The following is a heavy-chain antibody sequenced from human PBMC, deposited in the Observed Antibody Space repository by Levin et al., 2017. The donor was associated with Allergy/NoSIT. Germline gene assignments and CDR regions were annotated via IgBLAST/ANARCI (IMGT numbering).Heavy chain of an antibody. J-gene: IGHJ4*02. CDR3: VRRFAGSRNWDFDY. V-gene: IGHV4-39*01. Sequence: SETLSLTCTVSGGSIGSTTYYWGWIRQPPGKGLEWIGSIYYTGSTYYNPSLKSRLTISVDTSKNQFSVKLTSVTAADTAVYYCVRRFAGSRNWDFDYWGQGTLVTVSS. CDR1: GGSIGSTTYY. CDR2: IYYTGST. D-gene: IGHD6-13*01.